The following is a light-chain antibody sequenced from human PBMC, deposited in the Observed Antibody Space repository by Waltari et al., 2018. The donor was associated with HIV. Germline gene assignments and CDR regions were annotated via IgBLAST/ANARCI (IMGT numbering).Light chain of an antibody. J-gene: IGLJ3*02. CDR3: ESYTSTSVWV. CDR2: DVS. Sequence: QSALTQPASVSGSPGQSITISCTGSSNDVGGYNYVSWYQQHPGKAPRLMIYDVSTRPSGVSDRFSGSKSSDAASLTISGLQPEDEADYYCESYTSTSVWVFGGGARLTVL. V-gene: IGLV2-14*03. CDR1: SNDVGGYNY.